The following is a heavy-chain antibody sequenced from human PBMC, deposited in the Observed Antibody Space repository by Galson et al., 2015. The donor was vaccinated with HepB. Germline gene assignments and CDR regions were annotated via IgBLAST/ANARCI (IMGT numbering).Heavy chain of an antibody. V-gene: IGHV3-23*01. CDR3: ALLTTPLDY. D-gene: IGHD4-11*01. CDR2: ISGSGGST. Sequence: SLRLSCAASEFTFSSYAMSWVRQAPGMGLEWVSAISGSGGSTYYADSVKGRFTISRDNSKNTLYLQMNSLRAEDTAVYYCALLTTPLDYWGQGTLVTVSS. J-gene: IGHJ4*02. CDR1: EFTFSSYA.